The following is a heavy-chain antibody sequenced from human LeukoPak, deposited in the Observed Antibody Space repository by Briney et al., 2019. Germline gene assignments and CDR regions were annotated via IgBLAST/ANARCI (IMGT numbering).Heavy chain of an antibody. Sequence: QAGGSLRLSCVVSEFSASNYWMSWVRQAPGKGLEWVANIKQDGSQENYVDSVKGRFTIARDNSKNTLYLQMNSLRAEDTAVYYCARESNYDYWGQGTLVTVSS. J-gene: IGHJ4*02. V-gene: IGHV3-7*01. CDR2: IKQDGSQE. CDR3: ARESNYDY. CDR1: EFSASNYW.